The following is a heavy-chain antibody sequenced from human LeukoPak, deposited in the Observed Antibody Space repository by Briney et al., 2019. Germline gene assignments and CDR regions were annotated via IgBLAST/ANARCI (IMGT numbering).Heavy chain of an antibody. J-gene: IGHJ4*02. CDR2: ISGSSSDT. D-gene: IGHD3-22*01. Sequence: EPGRSLRLSCAASGFTFSDYYMTWIRQAPGKGLEWVSYISGSSSDTNYADFVKGRFTISRDNAKNSLYLQMNSLRAEDTAVYYCARVNPISSGFYAYWGQGTPVTVSS. CDR3: ARVNPISSGFYAY. V-gene: IGHV3-11*06. CDR1: GFTFSDYY.